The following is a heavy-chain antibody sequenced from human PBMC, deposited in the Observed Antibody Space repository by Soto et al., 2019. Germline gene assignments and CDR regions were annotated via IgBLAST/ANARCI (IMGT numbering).Heavy chain of an antibody. Sequence: QVQLVQSGAEVKKPGDSVRVSCKASGYTFTSYGIGWVRQAPGQGLEWMGWISANNGNTKYAQKVQGRGTMTTDASTSTAYMGLRSLRSDDAAVYYCASDGYFDHWGQGTLVTVS. CDR2: ISANNGNT. CDR1: GYTFTSYG. CDR3: ASDGYFDH. V-gene: IGHV1-18*01. J-gene: IGHJ4*02.